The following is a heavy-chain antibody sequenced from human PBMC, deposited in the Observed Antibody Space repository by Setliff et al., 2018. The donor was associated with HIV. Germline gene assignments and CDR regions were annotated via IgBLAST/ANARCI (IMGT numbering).Heavy chain of an antibody. J-gene: IGHJ4*02. D-gene: IGHD1-26*01. CDR3: ARDRGGAYLYFDY. CDR2: INEDGTKK. CDR1: GFTFSSFA. Sequence: PGGSLRLSCAASGFTFSSFAMTWVRQAPGKGLEWVANINEDGTKKYYVDSVRGRSTISRDNANNSLYLQMTDLRAEDTAVYYCARDRGGAYLYFDYWGQGVLVTVSS. V-gene: IGHV3-7*01.